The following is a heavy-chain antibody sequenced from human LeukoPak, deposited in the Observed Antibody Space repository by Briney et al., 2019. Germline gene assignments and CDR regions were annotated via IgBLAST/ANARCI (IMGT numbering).Heavy chain of an antibody. V-gene: IGHV3-64*01. CDR1: GFTFSSYA. CDR3: ARDSLTLSLNGMDV. J-gene: IGHJ6*02. Sequence: GGSLRLSCAASGFTFSSYAMHWVRQAPGKGLEYVSAISSNGGSTYYANSVKGRFTISRDNSKNTLYLQMGSLRAEDMAVYYCARDSLTLSLNGMDVWGQEATVTVSS. D-gene: IGHD1-14*01. CDR2: ISSNGGST.